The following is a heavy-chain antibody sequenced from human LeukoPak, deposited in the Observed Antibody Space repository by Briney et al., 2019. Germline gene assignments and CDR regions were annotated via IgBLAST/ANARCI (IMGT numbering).Heavy chain of an antibody. CDR1: GFIFSRHT. CDR2: ISTSSSHI. D-gene: IGHD3-22*01. J-gene: IGHJ4*02. Sequence: PGGSLRLSCAASGFIFSRHTMNWVRQVPGKGLEWVSSISTSSSHIYYADSVKGRFTISRDNSKNTLYLQMNSLRAEDTAVYYCARNGGITMIVLVYWGQGTLVTVSS. V-gene: IGHV3-21*01. CDR3: ARNGGITMIVLVY.